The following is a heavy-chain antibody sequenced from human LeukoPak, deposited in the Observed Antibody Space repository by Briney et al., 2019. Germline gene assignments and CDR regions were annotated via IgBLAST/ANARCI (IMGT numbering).Heavy chain of an antibody. CDR1: GFTFTSTA. D-gene: IGHD2-2*01. CDR3: ASDPPYTSSSAW. V-gene: IGHV1-58*01. CDR2: ILVGSGNT. J-gene: IGHJ4*02. Sequence: ASVKVSCKASGFTFTSTAVQWERQARGQRLEWIGWILVGSGNTNYAQMFQERVTLTWDVSTSTAYMVLSSLRSEDTAIYYCASDPPYTSSSAWWGQGTLVTVSS.